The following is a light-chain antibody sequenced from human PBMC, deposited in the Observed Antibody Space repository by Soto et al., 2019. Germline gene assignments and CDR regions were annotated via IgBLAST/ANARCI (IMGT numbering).Light chain of an antibody. J-gene: IGLJ2*01. CDR3: AAWDSSLNAHLL. CDR2: SNN. Sequence: QSVLTQPPSASGTPGQRVTIACSGSSSNIGSNPVNWYQQLPGTAPKLLIYSNNQRPSGVPDRFSGSKSGTSASLASSALQSEDEADYYCAAWDSSLNAHLLFGGGTKLTVL. V-gene: IGLV1-44*01. CDR1: SSNIGSNP.